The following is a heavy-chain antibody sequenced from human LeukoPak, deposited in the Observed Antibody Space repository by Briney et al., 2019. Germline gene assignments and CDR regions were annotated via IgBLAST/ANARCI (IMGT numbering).Heavy chain of an antibody. Sequence: SETLSLTCTVSGGSISSSNYHWGWIRQPPGRGLEWIGTIYYSGTTYYNPSLKRRVTISVDTSKNQFSLKLSSMTAADTAVYYCARLTVGATAVDCWGQGTLVTVSS. CDR3: ARLTVGATAVDC. CDR2: IYYSGTT. V-gene: IGHV4-39*01. J-gene: IGHJ4*02. D-gene: IGHD1-26*01. CDR1: GGSISSSNYH.